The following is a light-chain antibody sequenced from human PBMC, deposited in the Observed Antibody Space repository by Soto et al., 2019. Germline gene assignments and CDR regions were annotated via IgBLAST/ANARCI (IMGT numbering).Light chain of an antibody. CDR1: SSDVGGYNY. CDR2: DVN. CDR3: SSYTSISTLGV. Sequence: QSVLTQPASVSGSPGQSITISCTGTSSDVGGYNYVSWYQQHSGKAPKLIIYDVNNRPSGVSNRFSGSKSGNTASLTISGLQAEDEADYYCSSYTSISTLGVFGGGTKLTVL. V-gene: IGLV2-14*01. J-gene: IGLJ2*01.